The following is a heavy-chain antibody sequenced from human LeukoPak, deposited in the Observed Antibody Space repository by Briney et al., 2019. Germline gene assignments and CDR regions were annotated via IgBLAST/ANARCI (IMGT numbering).Heavy chain of an antibody. CDR3: ARSDGDAFDI. CDR1: GFTFTSSA. Sequence: SVKVSCKASGFTFTSSAVQWVRQARGQRLEWIGWIVVGSANTNYAQKFQGRVTITRNTSISTAYMELSSLRSEDTAVYYCARSDGDAFDIWGQGTMVTVSS. CDR2: IVVGSANT. J-gene: IGHJ3*02. V-gene: IGHV1-58*01.